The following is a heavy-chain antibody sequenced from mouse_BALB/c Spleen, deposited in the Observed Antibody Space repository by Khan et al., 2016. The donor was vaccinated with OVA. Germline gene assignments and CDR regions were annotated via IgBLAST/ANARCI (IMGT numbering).Heavy chain of an antibody. D-gene: IGHD2-14*01. CDR1: GDSITSGY. CDR3: ARSTYRFACVY. Sequence: EVQIQESGPSLVKPSQTLSLTCSVTGDSITSGYWNWIRKFPGNKLEYMGHIIYTGSTYYNPSLKSRISITRHTSENQYYLQLNSVTDEDTATYYCARSTYRFACVYWGQGTLVTVAA. V-gene: IGHV3-8*02. CDR2: IIYTGST. J-gene: IGHJ3*01.